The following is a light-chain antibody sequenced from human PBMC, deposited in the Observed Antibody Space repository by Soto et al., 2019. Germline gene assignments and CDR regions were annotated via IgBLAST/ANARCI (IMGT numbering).Light chain of an antibody. CDR1: QGIAPY. CDR2: ATS. CDR3: QKYNSAPLT. Sequence: DVQMTQSPSSLSVFVGDRDTITCRASQGIAPYLAWFQQKPGKVPKLLIYATSTLQSGVPSRFSGSGSGTDFTLTINSLQPEDVGAYYCQKYNSAPLTFGGGTKVEIK. J-gene: IGKJ4*01. V-gene: IGKV1-27*01.